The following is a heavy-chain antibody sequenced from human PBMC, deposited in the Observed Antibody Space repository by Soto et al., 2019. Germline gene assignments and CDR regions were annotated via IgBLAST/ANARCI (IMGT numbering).Heavy chain of an antibody. CDR2: ISYGGSNK. D-gene: IGHD3-22*01. V-gene: IGHV3-30-3*01. Sequence: GGSLRLSCAASGFTFSSYAMHWVRQAPGKGLEWVAVISYGGSNKYYADSVKGRFTISRDNSKNTLYLQMNSLRAEDTAVYYCAREKYYYDSSGYYSYWGQGTLVTVSS. CDR1: GFTFSSYA. CDR3: AREKYYYDSSGYYSY. J-gene: IGHJ4*02.